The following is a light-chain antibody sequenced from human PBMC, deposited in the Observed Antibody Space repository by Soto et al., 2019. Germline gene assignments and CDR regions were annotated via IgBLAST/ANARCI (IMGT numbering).Light chain of an antibody. CDR1: RSASSSY. CDR2: ATS. CDR3: QQFGNSVIT. V-gene: IGKV3-20*01. J-gene: IGKJ3*01. Sequence: EIVLTQSPDTLSLSPGERATLSCRASRSASSSYLAWYQQKPGQAPRLLIYATSNRATGIPDRFSGSVSGTDFSLTISRLEPEDFAVYYCQQFGNSVITFGPGTKVDIK.